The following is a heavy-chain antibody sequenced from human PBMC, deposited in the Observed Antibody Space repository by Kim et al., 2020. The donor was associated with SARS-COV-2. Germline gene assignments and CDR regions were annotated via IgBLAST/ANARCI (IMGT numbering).Heavy chain of an antibody. CDR2: INHSGST. D-gene: IGHD3-3*01. Sequence: SETLSLTCAVYGGSCSGYYWSWIRQPPGKGLEWIGEINHSGSTNYNPSLKSRVTISVDTSKNQFSLKLSSVTAADTAVYYCASIRVHTIFGVVASSYNWFDPWGQGTLVTVSS. V-gene: IGHV4-34*01. CDR3: ASIRVHTIFGVVASSYNWFDP. J-gene: IGHJ5*02. CDR1: GGSCSGYY.